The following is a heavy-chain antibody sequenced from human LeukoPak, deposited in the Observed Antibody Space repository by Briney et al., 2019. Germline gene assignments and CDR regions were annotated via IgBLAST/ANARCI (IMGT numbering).Heavy chain of an antibody. CDR3: AGGGEAARSLAY. V-gene: IGHV3-66*02. D-gene: IGHD6-6*01. J-gene: IGHJ4*02. CDR1: GVTSNY. CDR2: IYNGGTT. Sequence: GSLRLSCAASGVTSNYMTWVRQAPGKGLEWVSVIYNGGTTYYADSVRGRFTISRDNSKSTLFVYLQMNSLRTDDTALYYCAGGGEAARSLAYWGQGALVTVSS.